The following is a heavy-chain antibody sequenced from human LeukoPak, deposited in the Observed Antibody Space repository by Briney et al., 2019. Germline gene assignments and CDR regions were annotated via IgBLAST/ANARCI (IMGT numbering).Heavy chain of an antibody. D-gene: IGHD2-2*01. CDR2: ITNDGRST. CDR3: ARGTFGTSTSFDD. J-gene: IGHJ4*02. Sequence: PGGSLRLSCAASGFTFSSFWMHWVRQAPGKGLVWVSRITNDGRSTSSADSVKGRFTISRDNAKNTLYLQMNRLRAEDTAVYYCARGTFGTSTSFDDWGQGTLVTVSS. CDR1: GFTFSSFW. V-gene: IGHV3-74*01.